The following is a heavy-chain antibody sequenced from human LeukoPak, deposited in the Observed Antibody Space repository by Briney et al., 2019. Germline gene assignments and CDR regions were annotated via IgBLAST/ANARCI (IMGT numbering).Heavy chain of an antibody. CDR1: GFTFINYG. J-gene: IGHJ3*02. CDR3: ARDGGMTTVTKGAFDI. V-gene: IGHV3-23*01. CDR2: ISGSGGST. D-gene: IGHD4-17*01. Sequence: GGSLRLSCAASGFTFINYGMNWVRQPPGKGLEWVSGISGSGGSTYSADSVKGRFIISRDNAKDSLYLQMNSLRSEDTAVYYCARDGGMTTVTKGAFDIWGQGTMVTVSS.